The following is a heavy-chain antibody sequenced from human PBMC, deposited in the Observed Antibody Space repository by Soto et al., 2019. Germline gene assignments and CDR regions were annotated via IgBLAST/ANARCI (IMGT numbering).Heavy chain of an antibody. Sequence: SETLSLTCAVSGDSISSSHWWSWVRQPPGKGLEWIGEIFHSGSTNYNPSLKSRVTISIDKSKNQFSLQLTSVTAADTAVYYCARDSDFDDSAPYRTPWSYWGQGALVTVSS. V-gene: IGHV4-4*02. J-gene: IGHJ4*02. D-gene: IGHD1-1*01. CDR3: ARDSDFDDSAPYRTPWSY. CDR2: IFHSGST. CDR1: GDSISSSHW.